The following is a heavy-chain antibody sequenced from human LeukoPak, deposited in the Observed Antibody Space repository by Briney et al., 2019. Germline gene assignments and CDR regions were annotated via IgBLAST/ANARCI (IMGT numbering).Heavy chain of an antibody. J-gene: IGHJ4*02. Sequence: GGSLRLSCAASGFTFNDYYMSWIRQAPGEGLEWISYISGSGDRIYYADSVKGRFTISRDNAKNSLYLQMNSLRAEDTAVYYCARGFYYYDSSGYQIGDDYWGQGTLVTVSS. V-gene: IGHV3-11*01. CDR1: GFTFNDYY. D-gene: IGHD3-22*01. CDR2: ISGSGDRI. CDR3: ARGFYYYDSSGYQIGDDY.